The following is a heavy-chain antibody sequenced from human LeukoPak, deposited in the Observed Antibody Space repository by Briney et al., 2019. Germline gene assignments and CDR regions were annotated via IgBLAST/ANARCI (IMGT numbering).Heavy chain of an antibody. CDR2: INPSGGST. D-gene: IGHD2-21*02. V-gene: IGHV1-46*01. CDR1: GYTSTSYY. J-gene: IGHJ4*02. CDR3: ASRDPTYCGGDCYPSGLDY. Sequence: ASVKVSCKASGYTSTSYYMHWVRQAPGQGLEWMGIINPSGGSTSYAQKFQGRVTMTRDTSTSTVYMELSSLRSEDTAVYYCASRDPTYCGGDCYPSGLDYWGQGTLVTVSS.